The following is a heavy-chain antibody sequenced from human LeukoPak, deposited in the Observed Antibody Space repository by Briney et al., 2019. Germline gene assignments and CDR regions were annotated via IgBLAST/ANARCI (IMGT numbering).Heavy chain of an antibody. CDR2: ISHGGST. J-gene: IGHJ4*02. V-gene: IGHV4-4*02. D-gene: IGHD2-8*02. CDR3: ARSAGWWSLDY. CDR1: GDSTSSRNW. Sequence: PSETLSLTCAVSGDSTSSRNWWNWVRQPPGKGLDWIGEISHGGSTKYNSSLKNRVTISKDNSKNEFSLKLNSVTAADTAVYYCARSAGWWSLDYWGQGALVTVSA.